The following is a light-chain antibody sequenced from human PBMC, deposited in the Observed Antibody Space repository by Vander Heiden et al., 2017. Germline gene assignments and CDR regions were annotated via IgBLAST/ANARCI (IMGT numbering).Light chain of an antibody. CDR2: GAS. V-gene: IGKV3-20*01. Sequence: IVLTQSPGTLSLSQGERATLSCRASQSVSSSYLAWYQQKPGQAPRLLIYGASSMATGIPDRFSGSGSGTDFTLTISRLEPEDFAVYYCQQYGSSPETFGQGTKVEIK. CDR1: QSVSSSY. J-gene: IGKJ1*01. CDR3: QQYGSSPET.